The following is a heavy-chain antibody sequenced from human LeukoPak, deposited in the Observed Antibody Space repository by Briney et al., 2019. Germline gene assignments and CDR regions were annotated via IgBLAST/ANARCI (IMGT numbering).Heavy chain of an antibody. CDR1: GGSISSSSYY. D-gene: IGHD2-2*01. Sequence: PSETLSLTCTVAGGSISSSSYYWGWIRQPPRKGLEWIGSIYYSGSTYYNPSLKSRVTISVDTSKNQFSLKLSSVTAADTAVYYCARHGSKVSRSCSSTSCYQFDPWGQGTLVTVSS. V-gene: IGHV4-39*01. CDR3: ARHGSKVSRSCSSTSCYQFDP. CDR2: IYYSGST. J-gene: IGHJ5*02.